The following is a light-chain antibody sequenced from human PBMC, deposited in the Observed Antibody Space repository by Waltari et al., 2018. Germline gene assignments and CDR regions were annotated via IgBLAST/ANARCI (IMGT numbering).Light chain of an antibody. CDR3: QQSYSSPIT. CDR2: AAS. J-gene: IGKJ5*01. CDR1: QSVSKY. V-gene: IGKV1-39*01. Sequence: DTQLTQSPSSLSASVGDRVTITCRSSQSVSKYFNWYQQKPGKAPKLLIYAASTLQSGVPSTFSGSGSGTDFTLTISSLQPEDFGTFYCQQSYSSPITFGQGTRLEIK.